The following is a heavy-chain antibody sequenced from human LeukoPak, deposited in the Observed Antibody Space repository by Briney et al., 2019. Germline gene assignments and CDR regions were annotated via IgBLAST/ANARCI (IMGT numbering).Heavy chain of an antibody. Sequence: PGGSLRLSCAASGFTFSSNYMSWVRQAPGKGLEWVSVIYSGGSTYYADSVKGRFTISRDNSKNTLYLQMNSLRAEDTAVYYCARVGATTVGAFDIWGQGTMVTVSS. CDR3: ARVGATTVGAFDI. CDR2: IYSGGST. CDR1: GFTFSSNY. V-gene: IGHV3-53*01. J-gene: IGHJ3*02. D-gene: IGHD1-26*01.